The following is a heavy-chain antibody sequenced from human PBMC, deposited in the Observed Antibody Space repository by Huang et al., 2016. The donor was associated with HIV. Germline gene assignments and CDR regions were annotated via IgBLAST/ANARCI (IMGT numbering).Heavy chain of an antibody. V-gene: IGHV3-7*01. Sequence: VESGGRSVQPGGSIKLSCVGSTFTFGAYWMSWVHQPPGKGLEWVANIKKDESEKYYVDSVKGRFNISRDNARKVLFLEMDDLRVEDTAIYFCATKTAGMDIWGQGTTVTVSS. CDR3: ATKTAGMDI. D-gene: IGHD1-7*01. CDR1: TFTFGAYW. CDR2: IKKDESEK. J-gene: IGHJ6*02.